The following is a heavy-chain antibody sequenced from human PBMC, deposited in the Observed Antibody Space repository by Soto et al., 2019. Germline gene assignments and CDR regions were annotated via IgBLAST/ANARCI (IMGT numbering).Heavy chain of an antibody. D-gene: IGHD5-12*01. J-gene: IGHJ6*02. Sequence: TLSLTFAVSGGSISSGGYSWSWIRQPPGKGLEWIGYIYHSGSTYYNPSLKSRVTISVDRSKNQFSLKLSSVTAADTAVYYCARGRRISWGYGMDVWGQGTTVTVS. CDR2: IYHSGST. CDR3: ARGRRISWGYGMDV. V-gene: IGHV4-30-2*01. CDR1: GGSISSGGYS.